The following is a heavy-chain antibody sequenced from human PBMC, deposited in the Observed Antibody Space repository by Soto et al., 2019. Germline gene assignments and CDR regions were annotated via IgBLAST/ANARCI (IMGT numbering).Heavy chain of an antibody. CDR3: ARRLGRPKTGGPYYVDS. V-gene: IGHV5-51*01. Sequence: GESLKISCKGSGYIFANYWINWVRQMHGEGLEWMGIIYPDDSDTRYSPSFQGQVTISVDKSISTAYLQWSDLKASGSGMYFCARRLGRPKTGGPYYVDSWGQGTLVTVSS. CDR2: IYPDDSDT. J-gene: IGHJ4*02. D-gene: IGHD7-27*01. CDR1: GYIFANYW.